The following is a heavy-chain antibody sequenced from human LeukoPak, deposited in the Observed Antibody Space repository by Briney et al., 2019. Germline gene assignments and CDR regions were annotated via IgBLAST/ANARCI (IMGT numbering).Heavy chain of an antibody. CDR2: IDPSSGDT. V-gene: IGHV1-46*01. CDR1: GYAFTNYY. Sequence: ASVKVSCKASGYAFTNYYMSWVRQAPGQGPEWMGAIDPSSGDTQFAPKFEGRVTVTADTSTSTVYMEMSSLRSDDTAMYYCATYPGPAIQGSFDYWGQGTLVTVSS. J-gene: IGHJ4*02. D-gene: IGHD5-18*01. CDR3: ATYPGPAIQGSFDY.